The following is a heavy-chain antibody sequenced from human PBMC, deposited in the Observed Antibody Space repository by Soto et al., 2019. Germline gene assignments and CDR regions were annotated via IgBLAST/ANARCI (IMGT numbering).Heavy chain of an antibody. J-gene: IGHJ4*02. D-gene: IGHD6-6*01. V-gene: IGHV1-69*13. CDR2: IIPIFGTA. CDR3: EVGSIAARRAY. CDR1: GGTFSSYA. Sequence: GASVKVSCEASGGTFSSYAISWVRQAPGQGLEWMGGIIPIFGTANYAQKFQGRVTITADESTSTAYMELSSLRSEDTAVYYCEVGSIAARRAYWGQGTLVTVSS.